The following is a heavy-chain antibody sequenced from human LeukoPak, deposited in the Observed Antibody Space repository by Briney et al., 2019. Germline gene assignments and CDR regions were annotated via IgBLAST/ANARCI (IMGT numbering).Heavy chain of an antibody. V-gene: IGHV5-51*01. Sequence: GESLKISCKSSGYSFTTYWIGWVRQMPGKGLEWMGVIYPGDSDTRYSPSFQGQVTISTDKSISTAYLQWSSLQASDSAIYYCARISGRAGDYWGQGTLVTVSS. D-gene: IGHD1-26*01. CDR2: IYPGDSDT. CDR1: GYSFTTYW. CDR3: ARISGRAGDY. J-gene: IGHJ4*02.